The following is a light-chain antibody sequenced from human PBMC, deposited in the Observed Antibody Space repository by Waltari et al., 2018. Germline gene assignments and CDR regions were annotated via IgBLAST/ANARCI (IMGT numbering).Light chain of an antibody. CDR1: QSVSNY. J-gene: IGKJ1*01. CDR3: QQRSNWPPKWT. CDR2: DTS. Sequence: ELVLTQSSATVSLSPGERASLSCRAGQSVSNYLACYQQKPGQAPRLPIYDTSNRATGVPARFSGSGSATEFTLTISNLEPEDVALYFCQQRSNWPPKWTFGQGTKVEIK. V-gene: IGKV3-11*01.